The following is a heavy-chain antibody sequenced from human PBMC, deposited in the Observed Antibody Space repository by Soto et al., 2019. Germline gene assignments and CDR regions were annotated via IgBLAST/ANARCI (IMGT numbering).Heavy chain of an antibody. CDR3: ARGIRLNSYGFWKDFDY. Sequence: PGESLKISCAASGFTFSSYSMNWVRQAPGKGLEWVSSISSSSSYIYYADSVKGRFTISRDNAKNSLYLQMNSLRAEDTAVYYCARGIRLNSYGFWKDFDYWGQGTLVTVSS. V-gene: IGHV3-21*01. CDR2: ISSSSSYI. CDR1: GFTFSSYS. D-gene: IGHD5-18*01. J-gene: IGHJ4*02.